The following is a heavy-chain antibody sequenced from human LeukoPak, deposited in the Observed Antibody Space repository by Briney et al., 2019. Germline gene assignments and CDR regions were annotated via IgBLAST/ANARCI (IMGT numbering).Heavy chain of an antibody. CDR3: ARTGRTTLAFDI. J-gene: IGHJ3*02. D-gene: IGHD2/OR15-2a*01. V-gene: IGHV3-21*01. CDR2: ISSSSSYI. CDR1: GFTFSSYS. Sequence: PGGFLRLSCAASGFTFSSYSMNWVRQAPGKGLEWVSSISSSSSYIYYADSVKGRFTISRDNAKNSLYLQMNSLRVEDTAVYYCARTGRTTLAFDIWGQGTMVTVSS.